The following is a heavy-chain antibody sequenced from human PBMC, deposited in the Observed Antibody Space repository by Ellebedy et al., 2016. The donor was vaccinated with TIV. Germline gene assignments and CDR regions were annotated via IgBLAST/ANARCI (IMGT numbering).Heavy chain of an antibody. CDR3: AAGWELPY. Sequence: GGSLRLSCAASGLTFSSYAMSWVRQAPGKGLEWVSTISASGVSTYYADSVRGRFTISRDKSNHTVYLQMNSLRAEDTALYYCAAGWELPYWGQGTLVTVSS. CDR1: GLTFSSYA. D-gene: IGHD1-26*01. CDR2: ISASGVST. J-gene: IGHJ4*02. V-gene: IGHV3-23*01.